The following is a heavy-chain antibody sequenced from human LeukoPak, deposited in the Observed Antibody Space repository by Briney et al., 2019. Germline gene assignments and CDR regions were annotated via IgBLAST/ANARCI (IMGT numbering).Heavy chain of an antibody. CDR1: GFTVSTNY. CDR3: ARYDYGRSGFDY. J-gene: IGHJ4*02. V-gene: IGHV3-66*01. CDR2: IYSGGTT. D-gene: IGHD5-12*01. Sequence: PGGSLRLSCAASGFTVSTNYMSWVRQAPGKGLEWVSVIYSGGTTYYADSVKGRFSISRDNSKNTLDLQMNNLRAEDTAVYYCARYDYGRSGFDYWGQGTLVTVSS.